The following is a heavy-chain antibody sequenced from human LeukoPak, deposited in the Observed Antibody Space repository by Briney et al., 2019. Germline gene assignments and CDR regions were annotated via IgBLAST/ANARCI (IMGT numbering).Heavy chain of an antibody. CDR1: GGTFSSYA. D-gene: IGHD5-24*01. CDR3: AREKPPTVEMATIPLDY. Sequence: ASLKVSCKASGGTFSSYAISWVRQAPGQGLEGMGGIISIFGTANYAQKFQGRVTITTDESTSTAYMELSSLRSEDTAVYYCAREKPPTVEMATIPLDYWGQGTLVTVSS. J-gene: IGHJ4*02. V-gene: IGHV1-69*05. CDR2: IISIFGTA.